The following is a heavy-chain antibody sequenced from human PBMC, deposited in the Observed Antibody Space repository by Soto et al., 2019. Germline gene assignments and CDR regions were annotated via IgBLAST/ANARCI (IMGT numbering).Heavy chain of an antibody. CDR2: ISYDGSNK. V-gene: IGHV3-30*18. CDR1: GFTFSSYG. CDR3: AKEGTAMVWYFDL. Sequence: GGSLRLSCAASGFTFSSYGMHWVRQAPGKGLEWVAVISYDGSNKYYADSVKGRFTISRDNSKNTLYLQMNSLRAEDTAVYYCAKEGTAMVWYFDLRGRGTLVTVSS. J-gene: IGHJ2*01. D-gene: IGHD5-18*01.